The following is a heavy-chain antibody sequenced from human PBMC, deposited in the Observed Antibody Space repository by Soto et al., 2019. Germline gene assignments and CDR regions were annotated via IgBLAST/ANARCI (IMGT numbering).Heavy chain of an antibody. CDR2: INSDGRST. CDR3: ASYYGSGIYHPKY. CDR1: GFTFSSYW. J-gene: IGHJ4*02. D-gene: IGHD3-10*01. Sequence: EVQLVEYGGGLVQPGGSLRLSCAASGFTFSSYWMHWVRQAPGKGLVWVSRINSDGRSTSYADSVKGRFTISRDNAKNTLYLQMNSLRAEDTAVYYCASYYGSGIYHPKYWCQGTLVPVAS. V-gene: IGHV3-74*01.